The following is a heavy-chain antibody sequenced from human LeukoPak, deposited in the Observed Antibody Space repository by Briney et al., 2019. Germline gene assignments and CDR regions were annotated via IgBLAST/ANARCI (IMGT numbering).Heavy chain of an antibody. J-gene: IGHJ3*02. D-gene: IGHD3-10*01. CDR3: ARSSYYYGADAFDI. V-gene: IGHV4-59*01. CDR1: RGSISSYY. Sequence: SETLSLTCTVSRGSISSYYWSWIRQPPGKGLEWIGYIYYSGSTNYKPSLKSRVTISVDTSKKQFSLKLSSVTAADTAVYYCARSSYYYGADAFDIWGQGTMVTVSS. CDR2: IYYSGST.